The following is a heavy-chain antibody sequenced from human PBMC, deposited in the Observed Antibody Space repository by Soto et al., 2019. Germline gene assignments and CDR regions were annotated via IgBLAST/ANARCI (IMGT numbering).Heavy chain of an antibody. CDR2: IYYSGST. D-gene: IGHD6-19*01. Sequence: QVQLQESGPGLVKPSQTLSLTCTVSGGSISSGDYYWSWIRQPPGKGLEWIGYIYYSGSTYYNPSLRRRVTISVDTSKSQFSLKLSSVTAADTAVYYCARGGAVAGMVTGWFDPWGQGTLVTVSS. V-gene: IGHV4-30-4*01. J-gene: IGHJ5*02. CDR3: ARGGAVAGMVTGWFDP. CDR1: GGSISSGDYY.